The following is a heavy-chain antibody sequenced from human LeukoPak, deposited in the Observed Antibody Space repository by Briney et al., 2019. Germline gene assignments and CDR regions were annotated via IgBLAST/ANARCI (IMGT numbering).Heavy chain of an antibody. CDR3: AREARWSVVAAKNAFDI. J-gene: IGHJ3*02. CDR1: RGSISSYY. V-gene: IGHV4-59*06. Sequence: SETLSLTCTVSRGSISSYYWSWIRQHPGKGLEWIGYIYYSGSTYYNPSLKSRVTISVDTSKNQFSLKLSSVTAADTAVYYCAREARWSVVAAKNAFDIWGQGTMVTVSS. D-gene: IGHD2-15*01. CDR2: IYYSGST.